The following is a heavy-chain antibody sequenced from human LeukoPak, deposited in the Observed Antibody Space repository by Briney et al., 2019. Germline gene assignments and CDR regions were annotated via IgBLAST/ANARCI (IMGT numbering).Heavy chain of an antibody. CDR3: AREWVHYTYGSPPIDY. J-gene: IGHJ4*02. CDR1: GYTFTNYY. D-gene: IGHD5-18*01. V-gene: IGHV1-46*01. Sequence: ASVKVSCKTSGYTFTNYYMHWVRQAPGQGLEWMGVINPSGGSKSYAQKFQGRVTMTGDTSTNTVCMELSSLRSEDTAMYYCAREWVHYTYGSPPIDYWGQGTLVTVSS. CDR2: INPSGGSK.